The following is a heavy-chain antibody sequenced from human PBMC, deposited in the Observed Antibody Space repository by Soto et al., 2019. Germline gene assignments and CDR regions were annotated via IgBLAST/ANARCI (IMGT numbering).Heavy chain of an antibody. CDR2: ISYDGNNK. V-gene: IGHV3-30*03. Sequence: GGSLRLSCEVSGFTFSAYAMHWVRQAPGKGLQWLPVISYDGNNKYYADSVEGRFTISRDNSKNTVYLQMNSLRLEDTAVYYCARGPSYSDSYFDHWGQGTLVTVS. J-gene: IGHJ4*02. CDR1: GFTFSAYA. CDR3: ARGPSYSDSYFDH. D-gene: IGHD4-17*01.